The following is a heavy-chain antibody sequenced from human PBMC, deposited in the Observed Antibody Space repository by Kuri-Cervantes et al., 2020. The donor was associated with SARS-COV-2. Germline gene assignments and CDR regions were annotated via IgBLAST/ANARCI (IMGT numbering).Heavy chain of an antibody. CDR2: INPNSGGT. D-gene: IGHD5-18*01. CDR3: ARELIGAAMVYWFDP. CDR1: GYTFTGYY. Sequence: ASVKVFCKASGYTFTGYYMHWVRQAPGQGLEWMGWINPNSGGTNYAQKFQGRVTMTRDTSISTVYMELSSLRSEDTAVYYCARELIGAAMVYWFDPWGQGTLVTVSS. V-gene: IGHV1-2*02. J-gene: IGHJ5*02.